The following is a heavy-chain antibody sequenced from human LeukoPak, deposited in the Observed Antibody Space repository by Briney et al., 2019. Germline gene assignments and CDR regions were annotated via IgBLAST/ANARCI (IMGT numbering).Heavy chain of an antibody. CDR3: ASDVAYKFDY. CDR2: ISPDGSIT. CDR1: GFPFSRYS. D-gene: IGHD5-24*01. J-gene: IGHJ4*02. Sequence: PGGSLRLSCAASGFPFSRYSMHWVRQSPGKGLVWLSRISPDGSITNYADSVKGRFTISRDNAKNTLYLQMNSLRDEDTAVYYCASDVAYKFDYWGQGTLVTFSS. V-gene: IGHV3-74*01.